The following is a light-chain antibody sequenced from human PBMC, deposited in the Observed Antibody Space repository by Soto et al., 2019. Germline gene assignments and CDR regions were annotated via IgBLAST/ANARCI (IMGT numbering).Light chain of an antibody. J-gene: IGKJ4*01. V-gene: IGKV1-39*01. CDR3: QQSSSTPQT. CDR1: QSVGTY. Sequence: DIQMTQSPSSLSASVGDRVTITCRASQSVGTYLSWYQQKEGKAPKLLINVASTLQSGVPSRFSGSGSGTDFILAISSLQPEDFATYYCQQSSSTPQTFGGGTRVEIK. CDR2: VAS.